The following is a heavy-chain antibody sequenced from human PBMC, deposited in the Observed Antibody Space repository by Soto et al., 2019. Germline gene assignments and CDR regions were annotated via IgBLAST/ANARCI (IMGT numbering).Heavy chain of an antibody. CDR3: AVCGGECYNIPQGAFDI. Sequence: SPKLSSAASGLGFYISGIHLLLQDTGKGLAWVAVISYDGSNKYYADSVKGRFTISRDNSKNTLYLQMNSLRAEDTAVYYCAVCGGECYNIPQGAFDIWGEGTMGTVSS. V-gene: IGHV3-30*03. D-gene: IGHD2-21*01. CDR2: ISYDGSNK. J-gene: IGHJ3*02. CDR1: GLGFYISG.